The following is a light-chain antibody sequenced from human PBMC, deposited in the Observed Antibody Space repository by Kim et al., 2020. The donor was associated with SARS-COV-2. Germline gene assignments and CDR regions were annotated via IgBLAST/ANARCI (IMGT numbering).Light chain of an antibody. Sequence: PGQSVAISCTGTSSDIGTYNHVSWYQQHPGKAPKLLIYDVSKRPSGVPDRFSACKSGNTASLTVSGLQAEDEADYCSSYAGTNNVIFGGGTQLTVL. CDR3: SSYAGTNNVI. CDR2: DVS. V-gene: IGLV2-8*01. J-gene: IGLJ2*01. CDR1: SSDIGTYNH.